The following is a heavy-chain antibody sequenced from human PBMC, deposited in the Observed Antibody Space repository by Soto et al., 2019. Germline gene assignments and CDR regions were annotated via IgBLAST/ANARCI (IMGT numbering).Heavy chain of an antibody. D-gene: IGHD5-18*01. V-gene: IGHV4-31*03. CDR3: SRGGYSYGNETLDS. Sequence: SETLSLTCNVSGDSMSDSDYYWNWIRQRPGKGLEWIGYIYYSGNTYYNPSLKSRITISVDTSKRQFSLKLSSVTAADTAVYYCSRGGYSYGNETLDSWGQGTLVTVSS. J-gene: IGHJ4*02. CDR1: GDSMSDSDYY. CDR2: IYYSGNT.